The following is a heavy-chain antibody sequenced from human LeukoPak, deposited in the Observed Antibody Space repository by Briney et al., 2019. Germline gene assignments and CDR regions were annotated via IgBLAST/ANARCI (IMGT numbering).Heavy chain of an antibody. CDR2: ISGSGGST. CDR3: AKDPVIDGSGSYPEY. J-gene: IGHJ4*02. V-gene: IGHV3-23*01. Sequence: PGGSLRLSCAASGFTFSSYAMSWVRQAPGKGLEWVSAISGSGGSTYYADSVKGRFTISRDNSKNTLFLQVNSLRPEDTAVYYCAKDPVIDGSGSYPEYWGQGTLVTVSS. D-gene: IGHD3-10*01. CDR1: GFTFSSYA.